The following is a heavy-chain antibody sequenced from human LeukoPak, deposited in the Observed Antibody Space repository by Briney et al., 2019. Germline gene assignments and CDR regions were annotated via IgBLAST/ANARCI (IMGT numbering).Heavy chain of an antibody. Sequence: SVKVSCKASGGTLSSYPISWIRQAPGQGPELMGRIIPFVGLTNYAPRFQGRVTITADKDTTTAYMELSGLTSEDTAVYYCARPRSTESGSYNWFDPWGQGTLVNVSS. CDR3: ARPRSTESGSYNWFDP. CDR2: IIPFVGLT. CDR1: GGTLSSYP. J-gene: IGHJ5*02. D-gene: IGHD1-26*01. V-gene: IGHV1-69*02.